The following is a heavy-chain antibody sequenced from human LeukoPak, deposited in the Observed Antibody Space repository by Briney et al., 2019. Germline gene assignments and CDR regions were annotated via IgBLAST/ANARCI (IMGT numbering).Heavy chain of an antibody. V-gene: IGHV3-21*04. CDR1: GFTFSSYS. Sequence: GGSLRLSCAASGFTFSSYSMNWVRQAPGKGLEWVSSISSSSSYIYYADSVKGRFTISRDNAKNSLYLQMNSLRAEDTAVYYCARDPRRRYNWFDPWGQGTLVTVSS. CDR3: ARDPRRRYNWFDP. CDR2: ISSSSSYI. J-gene: IGHJ5*02.